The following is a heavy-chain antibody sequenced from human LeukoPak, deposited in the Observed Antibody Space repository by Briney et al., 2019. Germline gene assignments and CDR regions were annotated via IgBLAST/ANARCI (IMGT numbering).Heavy chain of an antibody. D-gene: IGHD1-7*01. V-gene: IGHV4-34*01. CDR2: INHSGST. Sequence: SETLSLTCAVYGGSFSGYYWSWIRQPLGKGLEWIGEINHSGSTNYNPSLKSRVTISVDTSKNQFSLKLSSVTAADTAVYYCARGGGRRTLELYYYYGMDVWGQGTTVTVSS. J-gene: IGHJ6*02. CDR1: GGSFSGYY. CDR3: ARGGGRRTLELYYYYGMDV.